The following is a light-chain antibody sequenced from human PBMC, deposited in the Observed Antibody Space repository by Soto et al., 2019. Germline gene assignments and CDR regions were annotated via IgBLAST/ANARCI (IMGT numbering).Light chain of an antibody. CDR3: QQYGGSPRT. V-gene: IGKV3-20*01. J-gene: IGKJ2*02. Sequence: EIVLTQSPGTLSLSPGERATLSCRASQSVRSNYLAWFQQKPGQAPRLLIYGASSRATGVPDRFSGSGSGTDFILTISKVEPEDFAVYHCQQYGGSPRTFGQGTKLEIK. CDR1: QSVRSNY. CDR2: GAS.